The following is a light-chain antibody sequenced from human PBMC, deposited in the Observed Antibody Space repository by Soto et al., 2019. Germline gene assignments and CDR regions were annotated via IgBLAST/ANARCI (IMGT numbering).Light chain of an antibody. CDR3: QSYDSSLSGWV. Sequence: QSVLTQPPSVSGAPGQRVTISCTGSSSNIGAGYDVHWYQQLPGTAPKHLIYGNSNRPSGVPDRFSGSKSGTSAYLAITGLQDEDEADYYCQSYDSSLSGWVFGGGTKLTVL. J-gene: IGLJ3*02. CDR1: SSNIGAGYD. V-gene: IGLV1-40*01. CDR2: GNS.